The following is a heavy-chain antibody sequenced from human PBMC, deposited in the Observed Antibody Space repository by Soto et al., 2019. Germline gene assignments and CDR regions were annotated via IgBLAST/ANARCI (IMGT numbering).Heavy chain of an antibody. CDR2: INWNGGST. CDR1: GFTFDDYG. D-gene: IGHD6-19*01. CDR3: ANTARRKTVAGTRGRDKQSFDY. J-gene: IGHJ4*02. Sequence: GGSLRLSCAASGFTFDDYGMSWVRQAPGKGLEWVSGINWNGGSTGYADSVKGRFTISRDNAKNSLYLQMNSLRAEDTAVYYCANTARRKTVAGTRGRDKQSFDYWGQGTLVTVSS. V-gene: IGHV3-20*04.